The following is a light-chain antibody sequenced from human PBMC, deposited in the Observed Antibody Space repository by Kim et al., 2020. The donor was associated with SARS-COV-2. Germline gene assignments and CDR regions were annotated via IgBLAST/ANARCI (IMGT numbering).Light chain of an antibody. CDR1: QSVSNY. Sequence: PGERATLSCRASQSVSNYLAWYQQKPGQPPRLLIYDASNRATGIPPRFSGSGSGTDFILTITSLEPEDSALYFCQQRSNWPPITFGQGTRLE. CDR2: DAS. J-gene: IGKJ5*01. V-gene: IGKV3-11*01. CDR3: QQRSNWPPIT.